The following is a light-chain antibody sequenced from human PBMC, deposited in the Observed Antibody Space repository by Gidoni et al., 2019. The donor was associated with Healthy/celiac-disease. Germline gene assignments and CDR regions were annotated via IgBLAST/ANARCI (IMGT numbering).Light chain of an antibody. CDR3: QQRSNWPPGCS. CDR1: QSVSSY. Sequence: EIVLTQSPAPLSLSPGEGATLSCRASQSVSSYLAWYQQKPGQAPRLLIYDASNRATGIPARFSGSGSGTDFTLTISSLEPEDFAVYYCQQRSNWPPGCSFGQGTKLEIK. J-gene: IGKJ2*04. CDR2: DAS. V-gene: IGKV3-11*01.